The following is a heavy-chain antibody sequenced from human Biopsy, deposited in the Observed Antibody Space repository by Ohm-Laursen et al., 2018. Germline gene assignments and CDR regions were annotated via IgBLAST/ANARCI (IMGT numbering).Heavy chain of an antibody. CDR1: GFPFSDYH. CDR2: ISGGGTI. CDR3: ARDTRWSPYSMDV. J-gene: IGHJ6*02. D-gene: IGHD4-23*01. Sequence: SLRLSCTAFGFPFSDYHMRWIRQAPGRGLEWVSYISGGGTIYYGDSMKGRVTISRDNAKNSLYLQMHSLRAEDTAVYYCARDTRWSPYSMDVWGQGTTVTVSS. V-gene: IGHV3-11*01.